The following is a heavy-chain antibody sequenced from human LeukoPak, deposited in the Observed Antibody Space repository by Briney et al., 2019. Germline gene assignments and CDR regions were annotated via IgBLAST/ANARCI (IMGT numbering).Heavy chain of an antibody. CDR1: GFTFSSYE. D-gene: IGHD1/OR15-1a*01. V-gene: IGHV3-48*03. CDR2: ISSSGSTI. CDR3: ARANYNWNTLDY. J-gene: IGHJ4*02. Sequence: PGGSLRLSCGASGFTFSSYEMNWVRQAPGKGLEWVSYISSSGSTIYYADSVKGRFTISRDNAKNSLYLQMNSLRAEDTAVYYCARANYNWNTLDYWGQGTLVTVSS.